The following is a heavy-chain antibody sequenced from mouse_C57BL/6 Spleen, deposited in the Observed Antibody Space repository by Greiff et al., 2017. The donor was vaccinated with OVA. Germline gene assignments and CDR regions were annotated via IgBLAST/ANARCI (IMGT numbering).Heavy chain of an antibody. J-gene: IGHJ2*01. CDR3: ARLDYPDY. D-gene: IGHD2-4*01. Sequence: VQLQQSGPELVKPGASVKISCKASGYAFSSSWMNWVKQRPGKGLEWIGRIYPGDGDTNYNGKFKGKATLTADKSSSTAYMQLSSLTSEDSAVYFCARLDYPDYWGQGTTLTVSS. CDR2: IYPGDGDT. V-gene: IGHV1-82*01. CDR1: GYAFSSSW.